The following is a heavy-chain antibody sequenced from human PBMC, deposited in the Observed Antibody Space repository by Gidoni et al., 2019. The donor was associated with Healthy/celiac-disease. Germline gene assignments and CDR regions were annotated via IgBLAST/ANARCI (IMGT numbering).Heavy chain of an antibody. V-gene: IGHV3-33*01. CDR3: ARDRGAVGFANYYDSSGPVGEPLEPDY. CDR1: GFTFSSYG. Sequence: QVQLVESGGGVVQPGRSLRLSCAASGFTFSSYGIHWVRTAPCKGLEWVAVRWYDGSNKYYADSVKGRFTISRDNSKNTLYLQMNSLRAEDTAVYYCARDRGAVGFANYYDSSGPVGEPLEPDYWGQGTLVTVSS. CDR2: RWYDGSNK. J-gene: IGHJ4*02. D-gene: IGHD3-22*01.